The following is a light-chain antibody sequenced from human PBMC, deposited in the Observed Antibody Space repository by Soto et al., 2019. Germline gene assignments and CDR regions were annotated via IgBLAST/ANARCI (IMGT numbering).Light chain of an antibody. CDR1: QNVAHF. J-gene: IGKJ5*01. V-gene: IGKV1-39*01. CDR2: ATS. Sequence: DIQMTQSPSSLSASVGDRVTITCRASQNVAHFLNWYQQKPVKAPKLLXYATSSLHSGVPSRFSGSGFGTDFTLTISSLQNEDFATYYCQQNYSPHPITFGQGTRVEIK. CDR3: QQNYSPHPIT.